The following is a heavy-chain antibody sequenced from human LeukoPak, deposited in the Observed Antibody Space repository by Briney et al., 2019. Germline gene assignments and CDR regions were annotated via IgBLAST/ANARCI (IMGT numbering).Heavy chain of an antibody. D-gene: IGHD3/OR15-3a*01. V-gene: IGHV3-66*04. CDR1: GFTVSASY. Sequence: GGSLRLSCAASGFTVSASYMNWVRQAPGRGLEWVSVIYSSGSDFYADSVKGRFVISRDNSKNTLFLKMNSLRVEDTAVYYCTTQTHLGFWTGFSEFWGQGTLVTVSS. CDR3: TTQTHLGFWTGFSEF. J-gene: IGHJ4*02. CDR2: IYSSGSD.